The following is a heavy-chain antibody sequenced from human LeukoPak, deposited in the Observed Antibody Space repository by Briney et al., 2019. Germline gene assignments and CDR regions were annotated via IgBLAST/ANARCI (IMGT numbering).Heavy chain of an antibody. V-gene: IGHV4-59*08. J-gene: IGHJ4*02. Sequence: SETLSLTCNVSGGSMTSYYWSWIRQPTGKGLEWIGYIYYSGATNYNPSLNSRVTISVDTSKNQFSLKLTSVTAADTAVYYCARLSTLKYYFDHWGQGTLVTVSS. CDR1: GGSMTSYY. D-gene: IGHD2/OR15-2a*01. CDR2: IYYSGAT. CDR3: ARLSTLKYYFDH.